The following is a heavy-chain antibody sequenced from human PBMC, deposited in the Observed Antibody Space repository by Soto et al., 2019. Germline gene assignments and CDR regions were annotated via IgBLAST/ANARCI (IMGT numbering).Heavy chain of an antibody. Sequence: ASVKVSCMASGYTFTSYAMHWVRQAPGQRLEWMGWINAGNGNTKYSQKFQGRVTITRDTSASTAYMELSSLRSEDTAVYYCARPPYVRVYYFDYWGQGTLVTVSS. CDR2: INAGNGNT. V-gene: IGHV1-3*01. D-gene: IGHD3-16*01. CDR3: ARPPYVRVYYFDY. CDR1: GYTFTSYA. J-gene: IGHJ4*02.